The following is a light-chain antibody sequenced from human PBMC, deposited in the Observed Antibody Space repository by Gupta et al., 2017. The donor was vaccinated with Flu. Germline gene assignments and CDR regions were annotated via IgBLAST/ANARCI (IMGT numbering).Light chain of an antibody. J-gene: IGKJ4*01. V-gene: IGKV3-15*01. Sequence: EIVMTQSPATLSVSPGERATLSCRASQSVSNNLAWYQQRPGQAPRLLIYCASTRATGIPARFSGSGSGKEFTLTISSLQSEDFAVYYCQQYNNWPPLTFGGGTKVEIK. CDR2: CAS. CDR3: QQYNNWPPLT. CDR1: QSVSNN.